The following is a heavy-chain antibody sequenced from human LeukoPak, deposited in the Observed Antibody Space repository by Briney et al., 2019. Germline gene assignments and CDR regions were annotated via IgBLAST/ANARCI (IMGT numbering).Heavy chain of an antibody. J-gene: IGHJ3*02. CDR3: ARDATRTRYCSGGSCYGAFDI. D-gene: IGHD2-15*01. CDR1: GFTFSSYS. V-gene: IGHV3-21*01. CDR2: ISSSSSYI. Sequence: GGSLRLSCAASGFTFSSYSMNWVRQAPGKGLEWVSSISSSSSYIYYADSAKGRFTISRDNAKNSLYLQMNSLRAEDTAVYYCARDATRTRYCSGGSCYGAFDIWGQGTMVTVSS.